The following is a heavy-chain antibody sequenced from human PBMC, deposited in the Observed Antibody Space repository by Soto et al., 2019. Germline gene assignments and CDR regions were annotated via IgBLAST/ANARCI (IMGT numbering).Heavy chain of an antibody. CDR1: GYNFSGYW. V-gene: IGHV5-51*01. D-gene: IGHD2-2*01. CDR2: IFPADSGT. Sequence: GESLKISCKGFGYNFSGYWIAWVRQMPGKGLEWMGIIFPADSGTRYSPSFQGQVSISVDTAITTTFLHLSSLRPSDTGTYFCTRRGKYPNWLDPWGQGTPVTVSS. J-gene: IGHJ5*02. CDR3: TRRGKYPNWLDP.